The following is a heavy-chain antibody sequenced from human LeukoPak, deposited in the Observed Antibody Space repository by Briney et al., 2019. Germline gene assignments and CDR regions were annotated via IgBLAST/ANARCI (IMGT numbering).Heavy chain of an antibody. D-gene: IGHD2-2*01. V-gene: IGHV4-39*07. Sequence: PSETLSLTCTVSGGSISSSSYYWGWIRQPPGKGLEWIGSIYHSGSTYYNPSLKSRVTISVDTSKNQFSLKLSSVTAADTAVYYCARTKDIVVVPGAFDIDYWGQGTLVTVSS. J-gene: IGHJ4*02. CDR2: IYHSGST. CDR3: ARTKDIVVVPGAFDIDY. CDR1: GGSISSSSYY.